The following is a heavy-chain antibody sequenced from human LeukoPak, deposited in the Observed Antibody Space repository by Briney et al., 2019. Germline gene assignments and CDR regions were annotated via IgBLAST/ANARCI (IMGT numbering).Heavy chain of an antibody. J-gene: IGHJ3*02. CDR2: INHSGST. V-gene: IGHV4-34*01. D-gene: IGHD5-12*01. Sequence: SETLSLTCAVYGGSFSGYYWSWIRQPPGKRLEWIGEINHSGSTNYNPSLKSRVTISVDKSKNQFYLKLSSVTAADTAVYYCARVRVATTPDCKIGPRNDAFDIWGQGTMVTVSS. CDR3: ARVRVATTPDCKIGPRNDAFDI. CDR1: GGSFSGYY.